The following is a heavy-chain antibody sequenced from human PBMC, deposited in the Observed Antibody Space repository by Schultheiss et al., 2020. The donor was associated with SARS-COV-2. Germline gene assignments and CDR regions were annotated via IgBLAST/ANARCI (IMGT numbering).Heavy chain of an antibody. D-gene: IGHD6-19*01. CDR1: GFTFNTYA. Sequence: GGSLRLSCAASGFTFNTYAMHWLRQAPGKGLEWVAVMSYDGSNENYADSVKGRFTISRDNSRNTVSLQMNSLRPEDTAVYYCARVGLKYSSGWYFSDFWGQGTLVTVSS. CDR3: ARVGLKYSSGWYFSDF. J-gene: IGHJ4*02. V-gene: IGHV3-30*04. CDR2: MSYDGSNE.